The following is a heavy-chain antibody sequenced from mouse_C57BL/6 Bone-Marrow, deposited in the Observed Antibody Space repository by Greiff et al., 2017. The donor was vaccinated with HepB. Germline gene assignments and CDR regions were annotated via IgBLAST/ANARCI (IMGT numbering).Heavy chain of an antibody. J-gene: IGHJ1*03. CDR3: ASLYGYDTLYFDV. Sequence: VQLQQSGPELVKPGASVKISCKASGYAFSSSWMNWVKQRPGKGLEWIGRIYPGDGDTNYNGKFKGKATLTADKSSSTAYMQLISLTSEDSAVYFCASLYGYDTLYFDVWGTGTTVTVSS. V-gene: IGHV1-82*01. D-gene: IGHD2-2*01. CDR2: IYPGDGDT. CDR1: GYAFSSSW.